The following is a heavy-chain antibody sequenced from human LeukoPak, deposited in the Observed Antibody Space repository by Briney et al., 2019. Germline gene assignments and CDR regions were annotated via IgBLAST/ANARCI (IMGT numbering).Heavy chain of an antibody. CDR2: IYYSGST. CDR1: GGSLSSYY. Sequence: SETPSLTCTVSGGSLSSYYWSWIRQPPGKGLEWIGYIYYSGSTNYSPSLKSRVTISVDTSKNQFSLKLSSVTAADTAVYYCARGLLDGYTHPAAFDIWGQGTMVTVSS. V-gene: IGHV4-59*01. D-gene: IGHD5-24*01. J-gene: IGHJ3*02. CDR3: ARGLLDGYTHPAAFDI.